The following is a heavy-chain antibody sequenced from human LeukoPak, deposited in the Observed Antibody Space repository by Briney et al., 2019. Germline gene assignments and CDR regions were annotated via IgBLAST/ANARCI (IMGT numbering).Heavy chain of an antibody. J-gene: IGHJ4*02. Sequence: GGSLRLSCAASGFAFSDYWMSWVRQAPGKGLEWVANINEDGSEKYYVDSVKGRFTISRDNAKNSLYLHMNSLRAEDTAVYYCARDRRGWSGYWGQGTPVTVSS. V-gene: IGHV3-7*01. CDR3: ARDRRGWSGY. CDR1: GFAFSDYW. CDR2: INEDGSEK. D-gene: IGHD6-19*01.